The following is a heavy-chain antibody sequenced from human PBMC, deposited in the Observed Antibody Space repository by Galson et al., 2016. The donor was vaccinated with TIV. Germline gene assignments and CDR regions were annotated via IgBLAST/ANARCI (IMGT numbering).Heavy chain of an antibody. CDR1: GGTFSTYV. CDR3: ATDQNTALDTYHYYYGMDV. D-gene: IGHD5-18*01. J-gene: IGHJ6*02. CDR2: IIPLFGTT. V-gene: IGHV1-69*13. Sequence: SVKVSCKASGGTFSTYVINWVRQAPGQGLEWMGGIIPLFGTTNYAQKFQGRVTISADESTSTAYMELSSLRSEDTAVFYCATDQNTALDTYHYYYGMDVWGPGTTVTVSS.